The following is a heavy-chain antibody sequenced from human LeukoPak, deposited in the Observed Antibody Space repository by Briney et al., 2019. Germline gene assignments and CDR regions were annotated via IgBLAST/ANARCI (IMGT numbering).Heavy chain of an antibody. CDR1: GLTFSSYG. CDR2: ISYDGSNK. Sequence: GGSLRLSCAASGLTFSSYGMHWVRQAPGKGLEWVAVISYDGSNKYYADSVKGRFTISRDNSKNTLYLQMNSLRAEDTAVYYCAKRDFDYWGQGTLVTVSS. CDR3: AKRDFDY. J-gene: IGHJ4*02. V-gene: IGHV3-30*18.